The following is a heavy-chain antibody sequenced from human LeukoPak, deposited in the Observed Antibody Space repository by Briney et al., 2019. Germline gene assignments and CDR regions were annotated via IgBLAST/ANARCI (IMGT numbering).Heavy chain of an antibody. Sequence: GGSLRLSCAASGFTFSSYSMNWVRQAPGKGLEWVSSISSSSSYIYYADSVKGRFTISRDNAKNSLYLQMNSLRAEDTAVYYCASTVGYCSSILCYTIDSWGQGTLVTVSS. D-gene: IGHD2-2*02. CDR2: ISSSSSYI. CDR1: GFTFSSYS. CDR3: ASTVGYCSSILCYTIDS. V-gene: IGHV3-21*01. J-gene: IGHJ4*02.